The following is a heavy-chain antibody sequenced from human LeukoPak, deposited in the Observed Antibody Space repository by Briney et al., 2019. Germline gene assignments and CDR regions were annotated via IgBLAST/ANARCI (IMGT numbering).Heavy chain of an antibody. J-gene: IGHJ4*02. CDR1: GFTFSDYY. CDR2: ISSSGSTI. D-gene: IGHD3-3*01. CDR3: ARSPQKYYDFWSGYSEFDY. Sequence: PGGSLRLSCAASGFTFSDYYMSWIRKAPGKGLEWVSYISSSGSTIYYADSVKGRFTISRDNAKNSLYLQMNSLRAEDTAVYYCARSPQKYYDFWSGYSEFDYWGQGTLVTVSS. V-gene: IGHV3-11*01.